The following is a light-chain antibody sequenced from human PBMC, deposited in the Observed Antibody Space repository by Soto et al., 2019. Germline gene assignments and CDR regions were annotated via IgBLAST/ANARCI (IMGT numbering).Light chain of an antibody. CDR2: GNT. J-gene: IGLJ1*01. Sequence: QPVLTQPPSVSGAPGQRVTISCTGGSSNIGADYEVHWYQQLPGTAPKLLIYGNTNRPSGVPDRFSGSKSGSSASLAITGLQAEDEADYYCQSYDSTLKGCVFGTGTKLTVL. CDR1: SSNIGADYE. CDR3: QSYDSTLKGCV. V-gene: IGLV1-40*01.